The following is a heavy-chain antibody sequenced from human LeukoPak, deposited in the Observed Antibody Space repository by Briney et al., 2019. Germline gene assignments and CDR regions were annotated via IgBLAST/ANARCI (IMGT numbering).Heavy chain of an antibody. J-gene: IGHJ4*02. V-gene: IGHV3-23*01. CDR2: ISASGGTT. CDR1: GFTFSSYA. Sequence: GGSLRLSCAASGFTFSSYAMSWVRQAPGKGLEWVSAISASGGTTYYEDSVKGRFTISRDNSKHTLYLQMNSLGAEDTAVYYCAKERAYSGSYYFDYWGQGTLVTVSS. CDR3: AKERAYSGSYYFDY. D-gene: IGHD1-26*01.